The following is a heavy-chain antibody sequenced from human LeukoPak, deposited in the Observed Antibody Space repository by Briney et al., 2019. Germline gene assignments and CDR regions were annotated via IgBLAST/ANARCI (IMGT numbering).Heavy chain of an antibody. CDR1: GGSISSYY. Sequence: SETLSLTCTVSGGSISSYYWSWIRQPAGKGLEWIGRIYTSGSTNYNPSLKSRVTMSVDTSKNQFALKLSSVTAADTAVYYCARGVSPDSYCSSTSCYSEWFDPWGQGTLVTVSS. CDR2: IYTSGST. CDR3: ARGVSPDSYCSSTSCYSEWFDP. D-gene: IGHD2-2*01. J-gene: IGHJ5*02. V-gene: IGHV4-4*07.